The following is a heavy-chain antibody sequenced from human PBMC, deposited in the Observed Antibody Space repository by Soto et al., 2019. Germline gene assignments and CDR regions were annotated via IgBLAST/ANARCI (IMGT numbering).Heavy chain of an antibody. V-gene: IGHV3-66*01. CDR3: ARDGQTTDGMDV. D-gene: IGHD4-17*01. J-gene: IGHJ6*02. CDR2: IYSGGST. Sequence: PGGSLRLSCAASGFTVSSNYMSWVRQAPGKGLEWVSVIYSGGSTYYADSVKGRFTISRDNSKNTLYLQMNSLRAEDTAVYYCARDGQTTDGMDVGGQGTTVTVSS. CDR1: GFTVSSNY.